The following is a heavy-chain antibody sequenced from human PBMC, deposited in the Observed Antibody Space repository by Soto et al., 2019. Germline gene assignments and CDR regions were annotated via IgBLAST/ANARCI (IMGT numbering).Heavy chain of an antibody. CDR3: AKDRRAGGNYGFYSDF. Sequence: EVLLLASGGGLVQPGGSLRLSCAASGFTFSSYGMTWVRQAPGKGLEWVSFSSATGAGTYYAGSVKGRFTISRDNSKITLYLHMTRLRADDTAVYYCAKDRRAGGNYGFYSDFWGPGALVIVSS. CDR2: SSATGAGT. J-gene: IGHJ4*02. CDR1: GFTFSSYG. V-gene: IGHV3-23*01. D-gene: IGHD1-26*01.